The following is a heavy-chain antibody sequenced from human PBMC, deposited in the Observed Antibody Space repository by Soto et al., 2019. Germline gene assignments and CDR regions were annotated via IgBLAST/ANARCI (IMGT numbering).Heavy chain of an antibody. CDR2: SIPIFGTA. J-gene: IGHJ6*02. CDR1: GGTFTSYA. Sequence: QVQLVQPGAEVKKPGSSVKVSCKASGGTFTSYAVSWARQAPGQGLEWMGVSIPIFGTANYARKFQGRVTITADKSPSTAYMELGSLRSEDTAVYYCAKMVGPAARRSSMDVWGQGTTGTVAS. V-gene: IGHV1-69*06. CDR3: AKMVGPAARRSSMDV. D-gene: IGHD2-2*01.